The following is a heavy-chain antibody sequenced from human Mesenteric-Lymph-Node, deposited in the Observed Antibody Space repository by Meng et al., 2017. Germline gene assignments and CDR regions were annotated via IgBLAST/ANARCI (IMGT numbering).Heavy chain of an antibody. D-gene: IGHD3-22*01. J-gene: IGHJ4*02. CDR1: GGSTTSTSYY. CDR2: IGYSGTI. CDR3: ARRVHDGSGHHYFDY. Sequence: QGQLQGSGPGLVKPSQTLSLPCTVSGGSTTSTSYYWDWIRQSPAKGLEWIGTIGYSGTIVYNPSLSSRVTMTLDTSKNQFSLKLSSVTAPDTAVYYCARRVHDGSGHHYFDYWGQGTLVTVSS. V-gene: IGHV4-39*01.